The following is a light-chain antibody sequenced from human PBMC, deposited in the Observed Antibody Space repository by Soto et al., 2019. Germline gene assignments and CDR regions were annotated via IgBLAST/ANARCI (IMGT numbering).Light chain of an antibody. V-gene: IGKV3-15*01. CDR1: QSVSSN. Sequence: EIVMTQFPATLSVSTAGRATLSCRASQSVSSNLAWYQQKPGQAPRLLIYGASTRATGIPARFSGSGSGTEFTLTISSLQSEDFAVYYCQQYNNWPRTFGQGTKVDI. CDR3: QQYNNWPRT. CDR2: GAS. J-gene: IGKJ1*01.